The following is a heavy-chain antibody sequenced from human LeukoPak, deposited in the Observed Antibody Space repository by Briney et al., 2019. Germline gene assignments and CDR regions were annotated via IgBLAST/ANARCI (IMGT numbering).Heavy chain of an antibody. CDR2: INSDGSST. CDR1: GFTFSSYW. V-gene: IGHV3-74*01. CDR3: ARVPLGVPVYYFDY. D-gene: IGHD3-10*01. Sequence: PWGSLRLSCAASGFTFSSYWMHWVRQAPGKGLVWVSRINSDGSSTSYADSVKGRFTISRDNAKNTLYLQMNSLRAETTAVYYCARVPLGVPVYYFDYWGQGTLVTVSS. J-gene: IGHJ4*02.